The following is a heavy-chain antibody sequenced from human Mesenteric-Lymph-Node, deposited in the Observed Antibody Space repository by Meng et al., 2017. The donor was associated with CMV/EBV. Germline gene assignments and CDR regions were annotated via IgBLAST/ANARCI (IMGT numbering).Heavy chain of an antibody. D-gene: IGHD6-19*01. J-gene: IGHJ4*02. CDR2: ITTSLETS. CDR3: ARDYSSGWYCGLL. Sequence: CKPSGGDFRRNAISRVRQPPGQGLESMGRITTSLETSNYGQKFQGRVTLTKDKSTGTAYTGMSSLRSENTAVYYCARDYSSGWYCGLLWGQGTLVTVSS. CDR1: GGDFRRNA. V-gene: IGHV1-69*05.